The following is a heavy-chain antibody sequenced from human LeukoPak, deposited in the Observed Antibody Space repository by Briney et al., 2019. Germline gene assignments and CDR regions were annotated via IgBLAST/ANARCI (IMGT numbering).Heavy chain of an antibody. CDR1: GFTFSSCG. CDR2: ISYDGSNK. CDR3: ARVRYSFGWYTDY. D-gene: IGHD6-19*01. V-gene: IGHV3-30*03. Sequence: GGSLRLSCAASGFTFSSCGMHWVRQAPGKGLEWVAVISYDGSNKYYADSVKGRFTISRDNSKNTLYLQMNSLRAEDTAVYYYARVRYSFGWYTDYWGQGTLVTVSS. J-gene: IGHJ4*02.